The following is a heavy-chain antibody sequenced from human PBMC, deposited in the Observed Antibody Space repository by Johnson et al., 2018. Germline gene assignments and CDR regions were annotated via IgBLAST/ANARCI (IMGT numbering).Heavy chain of an antibody. CDR3: ARDAARARLDV. CDR2: IWYDGSKK. CDR1: GFTFSDHG. D-gene: IGHD6-6*01. J-gene: IGHJ6*02. V-gene: IGHV3-33*01. Sequence: QVQLVQSGGGVVQPGTSLRLSCLASGFTFSDHGFFWVRQAPGKGLEGVAVIWYDGSKKYYADPVKGRFSVSREDSKNTLFPQMSSLRAEDTAVYYRARDAARARLDVWGQGATVTVSS.